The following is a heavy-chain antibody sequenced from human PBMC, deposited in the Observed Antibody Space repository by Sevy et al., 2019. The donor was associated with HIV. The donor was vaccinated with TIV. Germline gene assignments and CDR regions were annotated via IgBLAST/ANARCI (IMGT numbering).Heavy chain of an antibody. Sequence: GGSLRLSCAASGFIFRSYVMSWVRQAPGKGLEWVAVISYDGSNKYYADSVKGRFTISRDNSKNTLYLQMNSLRAEDTAVYYCAREREVITMVRGVPGYYGMDVWGQGTTVTVSS. D-gene: IGHD3-10*01. J-gene: IGHJ6*02. CDR3: AREREVITMVRGVPGYYGMDV. CDR1: GFIFRSYV. CDR2: ISYDGSNK. V-gene: IGHV3-30*03.